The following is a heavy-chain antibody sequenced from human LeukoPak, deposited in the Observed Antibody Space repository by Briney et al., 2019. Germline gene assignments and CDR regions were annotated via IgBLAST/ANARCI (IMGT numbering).Heavy chain of an antibody. Sequence: SETLSLTCAVSGGSISSSNWWSWVRQPPGKGLEWIGEIYHSGSTNYNPSLKSRVTISVDKSKNQFSLKLSSVTAAATAVYYCARLSEGGWYLSWFDPWGQGTLVTVSS. D-gene: IGHD6-19*01. J-gene: IGHJ5*02. V-gene: IGHV4-4*02. CDR1: GGSISSSNW. CDR2: IYHSGST. CDR3: ARLSEGGWYLSWFDP.